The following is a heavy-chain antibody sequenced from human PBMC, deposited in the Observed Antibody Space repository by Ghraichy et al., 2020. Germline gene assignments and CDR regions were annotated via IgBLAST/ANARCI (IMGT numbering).Heavy chain of an antibody. V-gene: IGHV3-48*02. Sequence: GGSLRLSCAASGFTFINYKMNWIRQAPGKGPEWLSHIHGDSSVTFYADSVKGRFTVSRDNAKNSLYLQMNSLRDEDTAVYYCARDFSWASDIWGQGTVVTVSS. CDR3: ARDFSWASDI. CDR2: IHGDSSVT. J-gene: IGHJ3*02. CDR1: GFTFINYK. D-gene: IGHD2/OR15-2a*01.